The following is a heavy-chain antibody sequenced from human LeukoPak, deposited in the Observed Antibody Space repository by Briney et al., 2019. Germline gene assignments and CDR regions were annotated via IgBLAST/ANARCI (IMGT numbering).Heavy chain of an antibody. D-gene: IGHD3-22*01. CDR1: GGTFSSYA. J-gene: IGHJ3*02. Sequence: SVKVSCKASGGTFSSYASSWVRQAPGQGLEWMGGIIPIFGTANYAQKFQGRVTITTDESTSTAYMELSSLRSEDTAVYYCARDTEIVTGAFDIWGQGTMVTVSS. CDR3: ARDTEIVTGAFDI. CDR2: IIPIFGTA. V-gene: IGHV1-69*05.